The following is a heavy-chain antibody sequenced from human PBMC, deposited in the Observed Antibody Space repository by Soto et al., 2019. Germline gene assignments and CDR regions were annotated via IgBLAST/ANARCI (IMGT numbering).Heavy chain of an antibody. J-gene: IGHJ4*02. D-gene: IGHD1-7*01. V-gene: IGHV3-23*01. CDR1: GFTFSSYA. Sequence: GGSLRLSCAASGFTFSSYAMTWVRQAPGKGLEWVSTISGSGGSTYYADSVKGRFTISRDNSKKTLDLQMNSLRAEDTAIYYCAKEGGYNWNYADYWGQGTLVTVSS. CDR2: ISGSGGST. CDR3: AKEGGYNWNYADY.